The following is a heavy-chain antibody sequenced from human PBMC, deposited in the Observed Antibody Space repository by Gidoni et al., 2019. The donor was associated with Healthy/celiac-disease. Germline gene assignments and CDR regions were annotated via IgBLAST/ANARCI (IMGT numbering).Heavy chain of an antibody. CDR2: ISYDGSNK. CDR1: GSTFSSHG. J-gene: IGHJ6*02. CDR3: AKARYSGYDSHYGMDV. Sequence: QVQLVESGGGVVQPGRSLRLSCAASGSTFSSHGMHWVRQAPGKGLEWVAVISYDGSNKYYADSVKGRFTISRDNSKNMLYLQMNSLRAEDTAVYYCAKARYSGYDSHYGMDVWGQGTTVTVSS. V-gene: IGHV3-30*18. D-gene: IGHD5-12*01.